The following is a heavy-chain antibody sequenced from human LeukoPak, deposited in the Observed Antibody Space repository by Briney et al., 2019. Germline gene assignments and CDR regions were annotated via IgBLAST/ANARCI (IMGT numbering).Heavy chain of an antibody. V-gene: IGHV1-46*02. CDR2: NFFHDGST. CDR1: GYSFNSHH. CDR3: ARDSGNYHYDMDV. Sequence: APVKVSCKTSGYSFNSHHVHWVRQAPGQGLEWMGINFFHDGSTSNTQKFQGRVTMTRDTSTSTVYMELSSLRSEDTAVYYCARDSGNYHYDMDVWGQGTTVIVSS. D-gene: IGHD3-10*01. J-gene: IGHJ6*02.